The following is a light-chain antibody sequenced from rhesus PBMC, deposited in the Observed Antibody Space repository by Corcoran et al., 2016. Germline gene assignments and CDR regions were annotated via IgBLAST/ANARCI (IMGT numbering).Light chain of an antibody. V-gene: IGKV1-25*01. CDR1: QGITND. Sequence: DIQMTQSPSSLSASVGDRVTITCRASQGITNDLDWYQQKPGETLKLLIYEASSLQSGIPSGFSGNGSVTDFTLTISSLQSEDFATYYCQHYYSTPYSFGQGTKVEIK. CDR2: EAS. J-gene: IGKJ2*01. CDR3: QHYYSTPYS.